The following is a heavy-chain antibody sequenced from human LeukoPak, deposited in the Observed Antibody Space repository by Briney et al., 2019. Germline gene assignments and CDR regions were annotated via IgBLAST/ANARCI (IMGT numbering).Heavy chain of an antibody. D-gene: IGHD6-19*01. Sequence: PGGSLRLSCAASGFTFSSYAMSWVRQAPGKGLEWVSAISGSGGSTYYADSVKGRFTISRDNSKNTLYLEMNSLRAEDTAVYYCAKDWVDGSGWPNYDYWGRGRLVGVCS. CDR2: ISGSGGST. CDR3: AKDWVDGSGWPNYDY. J-gene: IGHJ4*02. CDR1: GFTFSSYA. V-gene: IGHV3-23*01.